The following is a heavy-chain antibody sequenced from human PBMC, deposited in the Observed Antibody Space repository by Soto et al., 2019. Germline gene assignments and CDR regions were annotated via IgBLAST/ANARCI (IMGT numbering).Heavy chain of an antibody. V-gene: IGHV5-10-1*01. Sequence: GESLKISCRGSGYSFGTYWINWVRQMPGKGLEWMGTIDPSDSYTKYSPSFQGHVTFSVDKSSSNVSLQWSSLKASDTAIYFCARLNRAQNSPNYYYALDVWGQGTTVTVSS. CDR3: ARLNRAQNSPNYYYALDV. D-gene: IGHD2-8*01. J-gene: IGHJ6*02. CDR2: IDPSDSYT. CDR1: GYSFGTYW.